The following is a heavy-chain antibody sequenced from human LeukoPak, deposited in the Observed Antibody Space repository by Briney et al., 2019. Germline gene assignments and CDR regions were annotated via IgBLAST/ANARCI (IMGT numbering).Heavy chain of an antibody. V-gene: IGHV4-59*08. CDR1: GGSISNYY. CDR2: IYYSGST. J-gene: IGHJ4*02. D-gene: IGHD6-13*01. Sequence: SETLSLTCTVSGGSISNYYWSWIRQPPGKGLEWIGYIYYSGSTNYNPSLQSRVTISVDTSKNQFSLKMSTVTAVDTAVYYCARHFGSWSYYFDYWGQGKLVTASS. CDR3: ARHFGSWSYYFDY.